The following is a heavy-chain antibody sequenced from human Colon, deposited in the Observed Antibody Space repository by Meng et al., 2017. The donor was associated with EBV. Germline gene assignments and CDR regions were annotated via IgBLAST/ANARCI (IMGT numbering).Heavy chain of an antibody. Sequence: EVQLVQSAGGSVQPGGSLRLSWAASGFTFNKYWIQWVRQVPGKGLVWVSRISGDGTITTYADSVKGRFTIFRDNGKNTLYLQMNSLRVQDTGVYYCVRDDDTLKWTGPHFDYWGRGALVTVSS. V-gene: IGHV3-74*01. CDR1: GFTFNKYW. D-gene: IGHD1-1*01. J-gene: IGHJ4*02. CDR3: VRDDDTLKWTGPHFDY. CDR2: ISGDGTIT.